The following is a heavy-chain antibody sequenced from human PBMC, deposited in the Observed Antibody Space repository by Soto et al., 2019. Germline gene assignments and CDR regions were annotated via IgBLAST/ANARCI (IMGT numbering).Heavy chain of an antibody. V-gene: IGHV4-30-4*02. D-gene: IGHD4-17*01. CDR3: ARDTGRILGDYVVMRAFDI. CDR2: IYYSGST. Sequence: PSETLSLTCAVSGGSISRGNYYWSWIRQPPGKGLEWIGYIYYSGSTYYSPSLKSRVTISVDTSKNQFSLKLSSVTAADTAVYYCARDTGRILGDYVVMRAFDIWGQGTMVTVSS. J-gene: IGHJ3*02. CDR1: GGSISRGNYY.